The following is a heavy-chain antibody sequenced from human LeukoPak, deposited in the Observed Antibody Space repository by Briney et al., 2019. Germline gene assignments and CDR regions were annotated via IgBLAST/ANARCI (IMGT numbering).Heavy chain of an antibody. CDR3: ARRNAMDV. V-gene: IGHV3-7*03. CDR1: GFTFSSYW. CDR2: INRDGSER. Sequence: GGSLRLSCAASGFTFSSYWMHWVRQAPGKGLEWVANINRDGSERYYVDSVKGRFTISRDDAKSSLYLQMNSLRAEDTAVYYCARRNAMDVWGQGTTVIVFS. J-gene: IGHJ6*02.